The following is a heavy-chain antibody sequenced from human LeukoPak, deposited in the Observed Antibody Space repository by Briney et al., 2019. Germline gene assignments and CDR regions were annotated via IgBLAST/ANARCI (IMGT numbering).Heavy chain of an antibody. CDR1: GYTFTGYY. CDR2: INPNSGGT. Sequence: GASVKVSCKASGYTFTGYYMHWVRQAPGQGLEWMGWINPNSGGTNYTQKFQGRVTMTRDTSISTAYMELGRLRSDDTAVYYCARGTMVREINWFDPWGQGTLVTVSS. V-gene: IGHV1-2*02. CDR3: ARGTMVREINWFDP. J-gene: IGHJ5*02. D-gene: IGHD3-10*01.